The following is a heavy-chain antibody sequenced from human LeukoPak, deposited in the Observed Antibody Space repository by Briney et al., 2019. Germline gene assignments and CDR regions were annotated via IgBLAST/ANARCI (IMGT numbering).Heavy chain of an antibody. CDR2: ISSSAITI. CDR1: GLTFSDYY. D-gene: IGHD1-1*01. J-gene: IGHJ4*02. Sequence: PGGSLRLSCAASGLTFSDYYMSWIRKAPGKGLEWVSYISSSAITIYYADSVKGRFTISRDNAKNSLYLQMNSLRAEDTAVYYCARADNVDLVDYWGQGTLVTVSS. CDR3: ARADNVDLVDY. V-gene: IGHV3-11*04.